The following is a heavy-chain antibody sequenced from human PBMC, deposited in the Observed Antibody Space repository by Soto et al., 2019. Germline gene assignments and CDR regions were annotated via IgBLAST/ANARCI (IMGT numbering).Heavy chain of an antibody. D-gene: IGHD6-6*01. Sequence: GASVKVSCKVSGYTFTSYAMHWVRQAPGQRLEWMGWINAGNGNTKYSQKFQGRVTITRDTSASTAYMELSSLRSEDTAVYYCARVGGQQLVQAPSVQRADYYYYMDVWGKGTTDTVSS. CDR1: GYTFTSYA. CDR3: ARVGGQQLVQAPSVQRADYYYYMDV. V-gene: IGHV1-3*01. CDR2: INAGNGNT. J-gene: IGHJ6*03.